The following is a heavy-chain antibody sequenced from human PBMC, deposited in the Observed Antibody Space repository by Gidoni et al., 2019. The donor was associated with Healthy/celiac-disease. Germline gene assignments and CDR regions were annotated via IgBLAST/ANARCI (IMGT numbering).Heavy chain of an antibody. Sequence: QVQLQQWGAGLLKPSETLSLTCAVYGGSFSGYYWSWIRQPPGKGLEWIGEINHSGSTNYNPSLKSRVTISVDTSKNQFSLKLSSVTAADTAVYYCAPIITMIVVAYDAFDIWGQGTMVTVSS. D-gene: IGHD3-22*01. V-gene: IGHV4-34*01. CDR3: APIITMIVVAYDAFDI. J-gene: IGHJ3*02. CDR2: INHSGST. CDR1: GGSFSGYY.